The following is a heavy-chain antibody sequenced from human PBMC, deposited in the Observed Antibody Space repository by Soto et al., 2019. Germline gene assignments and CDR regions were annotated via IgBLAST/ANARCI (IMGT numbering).Heavy chain of an antibody. CDR1: GASISSGSYY. CDR2: IYYSGTT. J-gene: IGHJ3*02. D-gene: IGHD6-19*01. CDR3: ARPAVSGTSDAFDI. V-gene: IGHV4-39*01. Sequence: QLQLQESGPGLVQPSETLSLTCTVSGASISSGSYYWGWIRQPPGKGLEWIGSIYYSGTTYYNPSLKSRVTISVDTSKHRFSLKLTSVTASDTALYYCARPAVSGTSDAFDIWGQGAMVTIFS.